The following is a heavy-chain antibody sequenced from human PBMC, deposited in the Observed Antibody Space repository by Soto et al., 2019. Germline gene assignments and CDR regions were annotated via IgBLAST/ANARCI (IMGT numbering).Heavy chain of an antibody. CDR3: AGSSTIFGVVTAADAFDI. V-gene: IGHV3-23*01. D-gene: IGHD3-3*01. J-gene: IGHJ3*02. CDR2: ISGSGGST. Sequence: GGSLRLSCAASGFTFSSYAMSWVRQAPGKGLEWVSAISGSGGSTYYADSVKGRFTISRDNSKNTLYLQMNSLRAEDTAVYYCAGSSTIFGVVTAADAFDIWGQGTMVTVSS. CDR1: GFTFSSYA.